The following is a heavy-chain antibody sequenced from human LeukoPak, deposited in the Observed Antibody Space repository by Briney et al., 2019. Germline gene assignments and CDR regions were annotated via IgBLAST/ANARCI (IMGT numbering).Heavy chain of an antibody. CDR3: ARDCSGGSCYSGVVDY. CDR2: IYTSGST. D-gene: IGHD2-15*01. J-gene: IGHJ4*02. CDR1: GGSISSGSYY. Sequence: SRTLSLTCTVPGGSISSGSYYWSWIRQPAGKGLEWIGRIYTSGSTNYNPSLKSRVTMSVDTSKNQFSLKLNSLTAADAAVYYCARDCSGGSCYSGVVDYWGQGTLVTVSS. V-gene: IGHV4-61*02.